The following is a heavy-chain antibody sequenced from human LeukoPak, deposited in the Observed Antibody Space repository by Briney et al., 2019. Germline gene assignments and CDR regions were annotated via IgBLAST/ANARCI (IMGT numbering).Heavy chain of an antibody. CDR1: GFTFSSYG. J-gene: IGHJ4*02. CDR2: IRYDGSNK. CDR3: ARSTNSGSYYFYFDY. V-gene: IGHV3-30*02. D-gene: IGHD1-26*01. Sequence: PGGSLRLSCAASGFTFSSYGMHWVRQAPGKGLEWVAFIRYDGSNKYYADSVKGRFTISRDNSRNTLYLQMNSLRAEDTAVYYCARSTNSGSYYFYFDYWGQGTLVTVSS.